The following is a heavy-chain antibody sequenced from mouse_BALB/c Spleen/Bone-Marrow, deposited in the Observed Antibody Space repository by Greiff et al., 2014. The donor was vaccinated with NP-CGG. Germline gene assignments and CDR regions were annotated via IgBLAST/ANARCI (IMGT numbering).Heavy chain of an antibody. V-gene: IGHV1-74*01. CDR1: GYTFTSYW. CDR2: IDPSNSET. J-gene: IGHJ4*01. Sequence: VKMSCKASGYTFTSYWMHWVKQRPGQGLEWIGMIDPSNSETRLNQKFMDKATLNVDKSSNTAYIQLSILTSEDSAGEYCARNHFARDYWGQGTSGTVSP. CDR3: ARNHFARDY.